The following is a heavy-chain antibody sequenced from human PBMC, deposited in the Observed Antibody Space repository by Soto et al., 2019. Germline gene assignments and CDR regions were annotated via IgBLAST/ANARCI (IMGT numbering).Heavy chain of an antibody. J-gene: IGHJ6*03. V-gene: IGHV4-34*01. D-gene: IGHD2-15*01. CDR3: ARVKVYYCSGGSCYSLGYYYYYMDL. CDR1: GGSFSGYY. CDR2: INHSGST. Sequence: QVQLQQWGAGLLKPSETLSLTCAVYGGSFSGYYWSWIRQPPGKGLEWIGEINHSGSTNYNPSLKSRVIISVDTSKNHSSLKLISVTAADTAVYYCARVKVYYCSGGSCYSLGYYYYYMDLWGKGTTVTVSS.